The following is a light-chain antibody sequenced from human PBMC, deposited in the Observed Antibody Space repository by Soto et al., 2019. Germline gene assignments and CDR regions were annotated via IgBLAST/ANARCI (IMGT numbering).Light chain of an antibody. CDR1: QSLLHSNGYNH. J-gene: IGKJ1*01. V-gene: IGKV2-28*01. Sequence: IVMTQSPLSLPVTPGEPASSSCRSSQSLLHSNGYNHLNWYLQKPGQSPQLLIYLGSYRSSGVPDRFSGSGSGTDFKLKISRVEAEDVGVYYCMQVLQTRTFGQGTKVDIK. CDR2: LGS. CDR3: MQVLQTRT.